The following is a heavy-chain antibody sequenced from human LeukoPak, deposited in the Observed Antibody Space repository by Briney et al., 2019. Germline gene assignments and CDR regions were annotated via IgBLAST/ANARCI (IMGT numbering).Heavy chain of an antibody. D-gene: IGHD5-18*01. CDR3: ARGRKYTSGYRVTELGSGYSDY. CDR1: GGSLSSYY. V-gene: IGHV4-59*01. J-gene: IGHJ4*02. CDR2: IYSSGTT. Sequence: SETLSLTCTVSGGSLSSYYWNWSRHRPGRGLGWIGYIYSSGTTNYNPSLRSRVSMSVDTSKNQFSLRLSSVTAADTAVYYCARGRKYTSGYRVTELGSGYSDYWGQGTLVTVSS.